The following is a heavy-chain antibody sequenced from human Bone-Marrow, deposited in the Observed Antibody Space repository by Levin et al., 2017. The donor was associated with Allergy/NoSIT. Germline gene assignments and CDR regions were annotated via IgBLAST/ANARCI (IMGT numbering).Heavy chain of an antibody. V-gene: IGHV3-11*05. D-gene: IGHD3-16*01. Sequence: KHGESLKISCSASGFTFSDYYISWIRQAPGKGLEWISYISSSSIYINYADSVKGRFTTSRDNAKNSLFLQMNSLRVEDTAVYYCARENYGPDYWGPGTLVIVSS. CDR2: ISSSSIYI. J-gene: IGHJ4*02. CDR3: ARENYGPDY. CDR1: GFTFSDYY.